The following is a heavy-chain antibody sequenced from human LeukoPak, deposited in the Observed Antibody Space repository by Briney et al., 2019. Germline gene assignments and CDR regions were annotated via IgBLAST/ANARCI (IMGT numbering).Heavy chain of an antibody. CDR1: GGSISSYY. CDR3: ARVPATPYYYGSGSYNWFDP. D-gene: IGHD3-10*01. CDR2: IYTSGST. J-gene: IGHJ5*02. Sequence: SETLSLTCTVSGGSISSYYWSWIRQHAGKGLEWIGRIYTSGSTNYNPSLKSRVTMSVDTSKNQFSLKLSSVTAADTAVYYCARVPATPYYYGSGSYNWFDPWGQGTLVTVSS. V-gene: IGHV4-4*07.